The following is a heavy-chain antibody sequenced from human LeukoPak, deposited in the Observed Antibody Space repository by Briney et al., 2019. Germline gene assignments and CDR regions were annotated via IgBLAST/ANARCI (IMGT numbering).Heavy chain of an antibody. J-gene: IGHJ4*02. D-gene: IGHD3-22*01. CDR3: ARDSPPYYYDSSGYSDPDFDY. CDR2: INTNTGNP. CDR1: GYTFTSYA. V-gene: IGHV7-4-1*02. Sequence: GASVKVSCKASGYTFTSYAMNWVRQAPGQGLEWMGWINTNTGNPTYAQGFTGRFVFSLDTSVSTAYLQISSLKAEDTAVYYCARDSPPYYYDSSGYSDPDFDYWGQGTLVTVSS.